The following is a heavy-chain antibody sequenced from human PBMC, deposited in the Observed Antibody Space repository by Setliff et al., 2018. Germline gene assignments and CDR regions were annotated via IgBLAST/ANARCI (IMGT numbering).Heavy chain of an antibody. Sequence: PSETLSLTCAVYGGSFSTYYWSWIRQPPGKGLEWIGEISHSGSTNYNPSLKSRVTMSVDTSKNQFSLNLNSVTAADTAVYYFRLAHCSTTSCEEALDYWGQGTMVTVSS. CDR3: RLAHCSTTSCEEALDY. CDR1: GGSFSTYY. V-gene: IGHV4-34*01. D-gene: IGHD2-2*01. J-gene: IGHJ4*03. CDR2: ISHSGST.